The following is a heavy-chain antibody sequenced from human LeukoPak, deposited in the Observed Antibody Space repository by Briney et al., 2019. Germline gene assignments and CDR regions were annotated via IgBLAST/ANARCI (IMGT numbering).Heavy chain of an antibody. D-gene: IGHD1-1*01. CDR2: ISGDSTYI. CDR1: GFTFASYS. CDR3: ARVSGRLERQSDLDY. J-gene: IGHJ4*02. Sequence: GSLRLSCAASGFTFASYSMNWVRQAPGKGLEWVSSISGDSTYIYNAGPVKGRFTISRDNAQASLYLQMISLRADDTAVYYCARVSGRLERQSDLDYWGQGTLVIVSS. V-gene: IGHV3-21*01.